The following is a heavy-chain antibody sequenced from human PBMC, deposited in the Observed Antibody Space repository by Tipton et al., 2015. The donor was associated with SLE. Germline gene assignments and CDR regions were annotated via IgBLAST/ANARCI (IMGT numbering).Heavy chain of an antibody. Sequence: SLRLYCAASGFNFHIYGMSWVRQAPGKGLEWVSGISGNDGRAFYTDSVRGRFTIFRDSSKNTVYLQMNSLRVDDTAVYYCAKIRYESSGYFDYWGQGILVTVSS. D-gene: IGHD3-22*01. J-gene: IGHJ4*02. CDR3: AKIRYESSGYFDY. V-gene: IGHV3-23*01. CDR2: ISGNDGRA. CDR1: GFNFHIYG.